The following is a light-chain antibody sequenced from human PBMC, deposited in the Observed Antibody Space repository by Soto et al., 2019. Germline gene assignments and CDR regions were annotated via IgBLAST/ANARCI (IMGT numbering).Light chain of an antibody. CDR2: GAS. CDR1: QSVSSN. V-gene: IGKV3D-15*01. CDR3: QQYNNWPET. Sequence: TQSAATLSVYPGEGATLACRASQSVSSNLAWYQQKTGQAPRILIYGASTRDTGIPARFSGSGPWTDCTLPISRLEPEDVEVDDCQQYNNWPETFGQGTKVDIK. J-gene: IGKJ1*01.